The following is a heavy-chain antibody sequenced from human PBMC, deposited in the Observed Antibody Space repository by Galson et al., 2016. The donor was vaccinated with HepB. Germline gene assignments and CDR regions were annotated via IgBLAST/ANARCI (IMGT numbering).Heavy chain of an antibody. CDR2: IYYSGST. V-gene: IGHV4-39*01. J-gene: IGHJ2*01. CDR3: ARHGYFDSRGSYSPHWYFDL. D-gene: IGHD3-22*01. CDR1: GDSISSSSCY. Sequence: SETLSLTCSVAGDSISSSSCYWGWIRQPPGKGLEWIGSIYYSGSTYYNPSLKSRVTISVATSKNQFSLKLSSVTAADTAVYYCARHGYFDSRGSYSPHWYFDLWGRGTLVTVSS.